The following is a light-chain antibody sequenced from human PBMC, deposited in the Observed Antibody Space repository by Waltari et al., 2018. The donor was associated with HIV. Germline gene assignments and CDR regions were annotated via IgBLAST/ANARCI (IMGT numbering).Light chain of an antibody. V-gene: IGLV8-61*01. Sequence: QTVVTQEPSFSVSPGGTVTVNCALTSDSVPTGHFPSWYRQAPGQPPRTLIYDVNSRSSGVPDRFSGSITGGKAVLTITGAQADDECVYYCLLFVSASWVFGGGTKVTV. CDR2: DVN. CDR1: SDSVPTGHF. J-gene: IGLJ3*02. CDR3: LLFVSASWV.